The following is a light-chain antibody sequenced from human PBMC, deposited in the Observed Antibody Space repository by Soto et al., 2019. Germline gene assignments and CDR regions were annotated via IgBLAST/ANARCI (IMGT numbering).Light chain of an antibody. J-gene: IGKJ4*01. CDR2: AAS. V-gene: IGKV1-27*01. CDR3: QKYNSAPLT. Sequence: DIQMTQSPSSLSASLGDRVTITCRASQGIGVYLAWFQQKPGKVPRLLIYAASASQSGVPSRFSGGGSGTDFTLTINSLQPEDVATYYCQKYNSAPLTFGGGTKVEIK. CDR1: QGIGVY.